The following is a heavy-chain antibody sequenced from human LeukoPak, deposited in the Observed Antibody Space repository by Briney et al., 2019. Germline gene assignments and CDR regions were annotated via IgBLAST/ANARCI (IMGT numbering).Heavy chain of an antibody. V-gene: IGHV3-11*01. J-gene: IGHJ5*02. Sequence: GGSLRLSCAASGFTFSDYYMSWIRQAPGKGLEWVSYISSSGGTIYYADSVKGRFTISRDNAKNSLYPQMNSLRAEDTAVYYCARDVGADYYDSSGYSDPWGQGTLVTVSS. CDR2: ISSSGGTI. CDR1: GFTFSDYY. CDR3: ARDVGADYYDSSGYSDP. D-gene: IGHD3-22*01.